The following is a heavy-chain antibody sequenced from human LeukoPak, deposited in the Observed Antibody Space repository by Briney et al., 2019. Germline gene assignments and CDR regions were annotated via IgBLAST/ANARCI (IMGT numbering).Heavy chain of an antibody. CDR1: GFTFSGSA. J-gene: IGHJ4*02. CDR2: IRSKANSYAT. Sequence: GGSLRLSCAASGFTFSGSAMHWVRQASGKGLEWVGRIRSKANSYATAYAASVKGRFTISRDDSKNTAYLQMNSLKTEDTAVYYCTRPGYSGYEAESDYGGQGTLVTVSS. D-gene: IGHD5-12*01. CDR3: TRPGYSGYEAESDY. V-gene: IGHV3-73*01.